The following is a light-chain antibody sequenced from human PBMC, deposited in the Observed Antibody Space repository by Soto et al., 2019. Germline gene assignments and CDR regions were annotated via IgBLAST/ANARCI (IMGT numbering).Light chain of an antibody. CDR2: AAS. CDR1: QSVSSY. Sequence: DIQMTQSPSSLSASVGDRVTITCRASQSVSSYLNWYQQKPGKAPKVLIYAASALQSGVPARFSGNGYGTDFTLTIDSLQPEDFATYYCQQSFVPPRTFGQGTKVEIK. J-gene: IGKJ1*01. CDR3: QQSFVPPRT. V-gene: IGKV1-39*01.